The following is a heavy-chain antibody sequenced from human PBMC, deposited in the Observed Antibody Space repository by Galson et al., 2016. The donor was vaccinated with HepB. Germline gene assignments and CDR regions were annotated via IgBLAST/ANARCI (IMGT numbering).Heavy chain of an antibody. D-gene: IGHD1-26*01. CDR2: ISSSANKI. V-gene: IGHV3-11*01. CDR3: ARQGSGSYRFDY. J-gene: IGHJ4*02. Sequence: SLRLSCAASGFTFRDYYMSWIRQAPGKGLEWVSYISSSANKIKYADSVEGRFTVSRDNADNSLYPQMDNLRADDPAVYYCARQGSGSYRFDYWGQGTLVTVSS. CDR1: GFTFRDYY.